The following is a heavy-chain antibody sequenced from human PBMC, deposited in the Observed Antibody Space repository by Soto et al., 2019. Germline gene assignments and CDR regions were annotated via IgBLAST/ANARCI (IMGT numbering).Heavy chain of an antibody. CDR2: IYPADSDT. Sequence: GASVKVSCKASGYTFTSYGIGWVRQMPGKGLECMGIIYPADSDTRYSPSIQGQVTISADKSTSTAYLQWSSLKASDTAIYFCARREFGGDGFDIWGQGTMVTVSS. CDR3: ARREFGGDGFDI. CDR1: GYTFTSYG. J-gene: IGHJ3*02. V-gene: IGHV5-51*01. D-gene: IGHD2-15*01.